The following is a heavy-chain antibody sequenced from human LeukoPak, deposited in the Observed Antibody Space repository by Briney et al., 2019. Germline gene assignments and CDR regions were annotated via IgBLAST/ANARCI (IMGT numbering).Heavy chain of an antibody. D-gene: IGHD6-13*01. CDR2: IYHSGST. CDR3: ARVYRDSSSWYGDGFEY. J-gene: IGHJ4*02. CDR1: GYSISSGYY. V-gene: IGHV4-38-2*02. Sequence: SETLSLTCTVSGYSISSGYYWGWIRQPPGKGLEWIGSIYHSGSTYYNPSLKSRVTISVDTSKNQFSLKLSSVTAADTAVYYCARVYRDSSSWYGDGFEYWSQGTLVTVSS.